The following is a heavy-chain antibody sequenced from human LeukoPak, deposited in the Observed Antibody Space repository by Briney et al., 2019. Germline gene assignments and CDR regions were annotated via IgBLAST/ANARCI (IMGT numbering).Heavy chain of an antibody. CDR1: GGSFSGYY. D-gene: IGHD2-15*01. Sequence: SETLSLTCAVYGGSFSGYYWSWIRQPPGKGLEWIGEINHSGSTNYNPSLKSRVTISVDTSKNQFSLKLSSVTAADTAVYYCARGHSLTRGSCLRGRCAFDIWGQGTMVTVSS. V-gene: IGHV4-34*01. CDR2: INHSGST. J-gene: IGHJ3*02. CDR3: ARGHSLTRGSCLRGRCAFDI.